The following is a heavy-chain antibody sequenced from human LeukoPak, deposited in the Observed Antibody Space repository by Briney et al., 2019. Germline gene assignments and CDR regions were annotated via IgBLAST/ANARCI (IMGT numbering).Heavy chain of an antibody. D-gene: IGHD2-2*01. Sequence: GGSQRLSCAASGFTFSSYAMSWVRQAPGKGLEWVSAISGSGGSTYYADSVKGRFTISRDNSKNTLYLQMNSLRAEDTAVYYCAKDLNIVVVPAARDGVDYWGQGTLVTVSS. V-gene: IGHV3-23*01. CDR3: AKDLNIVVVPAARDGVDY. J-gene: IGHJ4*02. CDR1: GFTFSSYA. CDR2: ISGSGGST.